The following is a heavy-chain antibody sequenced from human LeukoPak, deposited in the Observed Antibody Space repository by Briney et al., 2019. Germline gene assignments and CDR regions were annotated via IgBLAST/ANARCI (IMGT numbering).Heavy chain of an antibody. CDR1: GGSISSYY. V-gene: IGHV4-34*01. CDR3: ARFGYGGDFDY. CDR2: INHSGST. Sequence: SETLSLTCTVSGGSISSYYWSWIRQPPGKGLEWIGEINHSGSTNYNPSLKSRVTISVDTSKNQFSLKLSSVTAADTAVYYCARFGYGGDFDYWGQGTLVTVSS. J-gene: IGHJ4*02. D-gene: IGHD4-23*01.